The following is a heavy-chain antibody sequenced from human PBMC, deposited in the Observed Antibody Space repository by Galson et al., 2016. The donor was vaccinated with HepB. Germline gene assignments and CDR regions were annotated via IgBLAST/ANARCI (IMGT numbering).Heavy chain of an antibody. Sequence: SLRLSCAASGFSVSDNYLSWVRQAPGKGLEWVSVIYSGSGGNTYYAGSVKGRFTISRANSKNTLYLQMNSLGAEDTAIYYCARALGGYCSGGSCYSGRPHGMDVWGQGTTVTVSS. D-gene: IGHD2-15*01. J-gene: IGHJ6*02. CDR3: ARALGGYCSGGSCYSGRPHGMDV. CDR2: IYSGSGGNT. CDR1: GFSVSDNY. V-gene: IGHV3-53*01.